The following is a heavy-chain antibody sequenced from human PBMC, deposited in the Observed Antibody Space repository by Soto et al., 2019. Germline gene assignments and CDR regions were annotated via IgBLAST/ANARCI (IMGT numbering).Heavy chain of an antibody. V-gene: IGHV4-59*12. CDR1: GASMIPYY. Sequence: SETLFLTCTVSGASMIPYYWTWIRQPPGKGLEWIGYIYYTGATNYNPFLRSRVTISVDTSKNYFSLELSSVAAADTAVYYCARTAVAGTYYYYYGMDVWGQGTTVTVSS. CDR2: IYYTGAT. D-gene: IGHD6-19*01. CDR3: ARTAVAGTYYYYYGMDV. J-gene: IGHJ6*02.